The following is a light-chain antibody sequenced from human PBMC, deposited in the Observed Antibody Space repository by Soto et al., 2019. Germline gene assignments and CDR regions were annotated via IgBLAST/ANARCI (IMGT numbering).Light chain of an antibody. CDR1: QSVSGRY. J-gene: IGKJ1*01. CDR3: QQYETSPWT. CDR2: GAS. V-gene: IGKV3-20*01. Sequence: EIVLTQSPGTLSLSPGERATLSCRASQSVSGRYLAWYQQKPGQAPRLVIFGASTRAPGIPDRFTGSGSGTDFTDTISRLEPEDFAVYYCQQYETSPWTFGQGTKVEIK.